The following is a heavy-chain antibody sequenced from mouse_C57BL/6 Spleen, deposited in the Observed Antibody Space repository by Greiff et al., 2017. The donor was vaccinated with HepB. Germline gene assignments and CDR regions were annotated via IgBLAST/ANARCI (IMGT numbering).Heavy chain of an antibody. V-gene: IGHV1-50*01. J-gene: IGHJ4*01. CDR1: GYTFTSYW. D-gene: IGHD2-4*01. CDR3: ARSAYDYLYAMDY. CDR2: IDPSDSYT. Sequence: QVQLQQSGAELVKPGASVKLSCKASGYTFTSYWMQWVKQRPGQGLEWIGEIDPSDSYTNYNQKFKGKATLTVDTSSSTAYMQLSSLTSEDSAVYYCARSAYDYLYAMDYWGQGTSVTVSS.